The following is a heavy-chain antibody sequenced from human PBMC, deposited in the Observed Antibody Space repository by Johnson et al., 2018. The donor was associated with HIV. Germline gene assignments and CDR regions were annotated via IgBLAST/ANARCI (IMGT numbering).Heavy chain of an antibody. D-gene: IGHD5-18*01. CDR3: ARDGGYSYGDAFDI. CDR1: GFTFSSFA. J-gene: IGHJ3*02. CDR2: ISFAGTKK. Sequence: QVQLVESGGGLLQPGGSLRLSCVASGFTFSSFAMSWVRQAPGKGLAWVAAISFAGTKKNNADSVKGRFTISRDNSKNTLYLQMNSLRAEDTAVYYCARDGGYSYGDAFDIWGQGTMVTVSS. V-gene: IGHV3-30*03.